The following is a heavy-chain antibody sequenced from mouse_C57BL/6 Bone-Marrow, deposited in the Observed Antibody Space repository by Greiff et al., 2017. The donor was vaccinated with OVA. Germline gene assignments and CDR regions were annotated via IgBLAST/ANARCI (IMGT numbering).Heavy chain of an antibody. CDR3: ARTNYYGSSYVGY. CDR2: IFPGSGST. Sequence: VQLQQSGPELVKPGASVKISCKASGYTFTDYYINWVKQRPGQGLEWIGWIFPGSGSTYYNEKFKGKATLTVDKSSSTAYMLLSSLTSEDSAVYFCARTNYYGSSYVGYWGQGTTLTVSS. J-gene: IGHJ2*01. CDR1: GYTFTDYY. D-gene: IGHD1-1*01. V-gene: IGHV1-75*01.